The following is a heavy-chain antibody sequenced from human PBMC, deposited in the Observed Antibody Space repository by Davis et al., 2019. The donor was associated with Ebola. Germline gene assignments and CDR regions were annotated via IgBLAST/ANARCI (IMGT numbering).Heavy chain of an antibody. J-gene: IGHJ4*02. V-gene: IGHV3-21*01. Sequence: GGSLRLSCAASGFTFRSYSMNWVRQAPGKGLEWVSSISSSSSYIYYADSLKGRFTISRDYSKNTLYLQMNSLRAEDTAVYYCAKDLYVWGSYPFPAYWGQGTLVTVSS. CDR1: GFTFRSYS. CDR3: AKDLYVWGSYPFPAY. CDR2: ISSSSSYI. D-gene: IGHD3-16*02.